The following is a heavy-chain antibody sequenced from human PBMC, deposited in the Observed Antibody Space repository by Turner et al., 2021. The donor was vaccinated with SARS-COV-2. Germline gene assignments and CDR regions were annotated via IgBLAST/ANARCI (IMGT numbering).Heavy chain of an antibody. V-gene: IGHV1-24*01. CDR2: FDPEDAET. CDR1: GYTITELS. Sequence: QVQLVQSGAEVKKPGASVKVSCKVSGYTITELSMHWVRQAPGKGLEWMGGFDPEDAETIYAQKFQGRVTMTEDTSTDTAYMELSSLRSEDTAVYYCATGYAYCGGDCSIHYWGQGTLVTVSS. J-gene: IGHJ4*02. CDR3: ATGYAYCGGDCSIHY. D-gene: IGHD2-21*02.